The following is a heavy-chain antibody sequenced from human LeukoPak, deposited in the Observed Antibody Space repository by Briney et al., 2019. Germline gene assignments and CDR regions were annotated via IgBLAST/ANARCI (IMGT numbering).Heavy chain of an antibody. Sequence: WETLSLTCTVSGGSISNDYWSWIRQAAGKELEWIGRIYGRGTTNYNPSLKSRVTISLDKSKKEFSLNLNSVTAADTAVYYCARGGTYGSGRNQHTTLDYWGQGTLVTDSS. CDR1: GGSISNDY. V-gene: IGHV4-4*07. D-gene: IGHD3-10*01. CDR2: IYGRGTT. J-gene: IGHJ4*02. CDR3: ARGGTYGSGRNQHTTLDY.